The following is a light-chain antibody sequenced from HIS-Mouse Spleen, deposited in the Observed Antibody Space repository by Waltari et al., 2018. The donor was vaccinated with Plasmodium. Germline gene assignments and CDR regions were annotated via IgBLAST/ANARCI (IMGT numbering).Light chain of an antibody. Sequence: DIQMTQSPSSVSASVGERVTITCRASQDISSWLDWYQQKPGKAPKLLIYAASSLQSGVPSRFSGSGSGTDFTLTISSLQPEDFATYYCQQANSFPLTFGGGTKVEIK. CDR1: QDISSW. J-gene: IGKJ4*01. CDR3: QQANSFPLT. V-gene: IGKV1-12*01. CDR2: AAS.